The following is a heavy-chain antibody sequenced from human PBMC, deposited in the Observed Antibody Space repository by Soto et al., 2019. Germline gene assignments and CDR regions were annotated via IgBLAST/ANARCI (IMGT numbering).Heavy chain of an antibody. J-gene: IGHJ4*02. CDR1: GFTFSSYG. CDR3: AKDHSEGFGDY. D-gene: IGHD3-10*01. V-gene: IGHV3-30*18. Sequence: QVQLVESGGGVVQPGRSLRLSCAASGFTFSSYGVHWVRQAPGKGLEWVAVISYDGSNKYYADSVKGRFTISRDNSKNTLYLQMNSLRAEDTAVYYCAKDHSEGFGDYWGQGTLVTVSS. CDR2: ISYDGSNK.